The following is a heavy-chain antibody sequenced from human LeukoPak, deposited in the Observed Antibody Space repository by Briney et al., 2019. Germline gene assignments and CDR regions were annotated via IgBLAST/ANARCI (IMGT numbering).Heavy chain of an antibody. J-gene: IGHJ4*02. V-gene: IGHV1-18*01. CDR3: ARRLERHHDFDY. D-gene: IGHD1-1*01. CDR2: ISTYNGNT. CDR1: GYTFSSYG. Sequence: GASVKVSCKASGYTFSSYGISWVRQAPGQGLEWMGWISTYNGNTNYAQKLQDRVTMTTDTSTSTAYMELRSLRSDDTAMYHCARRLERHHDFDYWGQGTLVTVSS.